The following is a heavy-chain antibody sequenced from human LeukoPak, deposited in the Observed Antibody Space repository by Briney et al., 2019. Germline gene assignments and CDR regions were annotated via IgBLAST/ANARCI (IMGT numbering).Heavy chain of an antibody. D-gene: IGHD3-22*01. V-gene: IGHV1-2*02. CDR3: ARPKETYYYDSSGYGNWYFDL. CDR2: INPNSGGT. J-gene: IGHJ2*01. CDR1: GYTFTGYY. Sequence: ASVKVSCTASGYTFTGYYMHWVRQAPGQGLEWVGWINPNSGGTNYAQKFQGRFTMTRDTSISTAYMELSRLRSDDTAVYYCARPKETYYYDSSGYGNWYFDLWGRGTLVTVSS.